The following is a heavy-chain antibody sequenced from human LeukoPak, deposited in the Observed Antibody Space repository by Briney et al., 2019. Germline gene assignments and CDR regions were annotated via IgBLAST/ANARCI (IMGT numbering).Heavy chain of an antibody. CDR3: AIDHGGATDFDY. J-gene: IGHJ4*02. CDR2: ISAYNGNT. V-gene: IGHV1-18*01. D-gene: IGHD1-26*01. Sequence: ASVKVSCKASGYTFTSYGISWVRQAPGQGLEWMGWISAYNGNTNYAQKLQVRVTMTTDTSTSTAYMELRSLRSDDTAVYYCAIDHGGATDFDYWGQGTLVTVSS. CDR1: GYTFTSYG.